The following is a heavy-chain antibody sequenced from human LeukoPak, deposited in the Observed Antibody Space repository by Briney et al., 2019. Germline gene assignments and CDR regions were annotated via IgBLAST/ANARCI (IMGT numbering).Heavy chain of an antibody. CDR1: GFTFSSYA. CDR3: AKSRHYDILTGRPLYYFDY. CDR2: ISGSGGST. Sequence: PGGSLRLSCAASGFTFSSYAMSWVRQAPGKGLEWVSAISGSGGSTYYADSVKGRFTISRDNSKNTLYLQMNSLRAEDTAVYYCAKSRHYDILTGRPLYYFDYWGQGTLVTVSS. D-gene: IGHD3-9*01. V-gene: IGHV3-23*01. J-gene: IGHJ4*02.